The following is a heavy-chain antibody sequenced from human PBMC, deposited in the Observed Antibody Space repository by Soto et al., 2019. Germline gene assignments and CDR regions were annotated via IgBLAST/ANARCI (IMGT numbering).Heavy chain of an antibody. Sequence: GGSLRLSCAASGFTFSSYEMNWVRQAPGKGLEWVSYISSSGSTIYHADSVKGRFTISRDNAKNSLYLQMNSLRAEDTAVYYCARDPPYCSSTSCAGDAFDIWGQGTMVTVSS. J-gene: IGHJ3*02. CDR3: ARDPPYCSSTSCAGDAFDI. CDR1: GFTFSSYE. D-gene: IGHD2-2*01. V-gene: IGHV3-48*03. CDR2: ISSSGSTI.